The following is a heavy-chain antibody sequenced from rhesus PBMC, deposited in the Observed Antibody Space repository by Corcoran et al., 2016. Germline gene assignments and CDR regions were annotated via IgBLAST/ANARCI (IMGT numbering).Heavy chain of an antibody. CDR2: IYWEDDK. D-gene: IGHD6-13*01. CDR3: ARILIAAGYYFDY. CDR1: GFSISTSGMG. Sequence: QVTLKESGPALVKPTQTLTLTCTFSGFSISTSGMGVVWIRQPPGKDREWRALIYWEDDKYYSTSLKSRRTISKDTSKNQVVLTMTNMDPVDTDTYYCARILIAAGYYFDYWGQGVLVTVSS. V-gene: IGHV2-174*01. J-gene: IGHJ4*01.